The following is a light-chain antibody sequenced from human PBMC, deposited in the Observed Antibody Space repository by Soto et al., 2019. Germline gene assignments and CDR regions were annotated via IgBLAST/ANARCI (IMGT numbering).Light chain of an antibody. Sequence: QPVLTQPPSVSGAPGQRVTISCTGSSSNIGAGYDVHWYQQLPGTAPKLLIYGNSNRPSGVPDRFSGSKSGTSASLAITGLLAEDEADYYCQSYDSSWVFGGGTKVTVL. J-gene: IGLJ3*02. CDR1: SSNIGAGYD. V-gene: IGLV1-40*01. CDR3: QSYDSSWV. CDR2: GNS.